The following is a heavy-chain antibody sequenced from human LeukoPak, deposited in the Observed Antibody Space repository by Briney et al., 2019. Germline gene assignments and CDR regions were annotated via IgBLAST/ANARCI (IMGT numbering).Heavy chain of an antibody. Sequence: SETLSLTCTVSGGSISGYYWSWIRQPPGKGLEYIGYIHYSGSTTYNPSLKSRVTISVDTSKNQFSLKLSSVTAADTAVYYCASHSPIVGATRAFEYWGQGTLVTVSS. CDR3: ASHSPIVGATRAFEY. V-gene: IGHV4-59*08. D-gene: IGHD1-26*01. J-gene: IGHJ4*02. CDR2: IHYSGST. CDR1: GGSISGYY.